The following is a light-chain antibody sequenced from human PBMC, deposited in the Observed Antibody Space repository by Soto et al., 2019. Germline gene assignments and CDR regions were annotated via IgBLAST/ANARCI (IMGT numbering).Light chain of an antibody. CDR2: RVY. Sequence: DIVMTQSPLSLAVTLGQRASISCRTSQSFVHSDGNTYLNWFQQRPGQSPRSLIYRVYNRDSGVTDRFSGSGSGTDFTLNISRVEAEDVGVYYCMQATHWPQTFGQGTKVDIK. CDR3: MQATHWPQT. J-gene: IGKJ1*01. V-gene: IGKV2-30*02. CDR1: QSFVHSDGNTY.